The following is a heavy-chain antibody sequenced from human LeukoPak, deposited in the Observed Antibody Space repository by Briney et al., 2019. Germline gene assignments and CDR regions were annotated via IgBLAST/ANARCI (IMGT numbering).Heavy chain of an antibody. CDR1: GGSISRGSYY. J-gene: IGHJ5*02. CDR2: IYTSGST. CDR3: ARYSYGYDWFDP. Sequence: SETLSLTCTVSGGSISRGSYYCSWIRQPAGKGLEWIGRIYTSGSTNYNPSLKSRVTISVDTSKNQFSLKLSSVTAADTAVYYCARYSYGYDWFDPWGQGTLVTVSS. D-gene: IGHD5-18*01. V-gene: IGHV4-61*02.